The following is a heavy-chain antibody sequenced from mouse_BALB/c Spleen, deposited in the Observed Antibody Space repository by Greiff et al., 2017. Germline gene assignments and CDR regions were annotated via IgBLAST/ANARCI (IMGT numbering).Heavy chain of an antibody. D-gene: IGHD4-1*01. CDR2: ISSGGSYT. Sequence: EVHLVESGGGLVKPGGSLKLSCAASGFTFSSYTMSWVRQTPEKRLEWVATISSGGSYTYYPDSVKGRFTISRDNAKNTLYLQMSSLKSEDTAMYYCTRDDNWDYWGQGTTLTVSS. CDR3: TRDDNWDY. CDR1: GFTFSSYT. J-gene: IGHJ2*01. V-gene: IGHV5-6-4*01.